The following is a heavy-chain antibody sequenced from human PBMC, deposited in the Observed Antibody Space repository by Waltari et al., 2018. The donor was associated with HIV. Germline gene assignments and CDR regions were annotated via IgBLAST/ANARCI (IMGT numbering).Heavy chain of an antibody. CDR2: ISGSGGST. CDR1: GFTFRKYA. Sequence: EVQLLESGGGLVQPGGSLRLSCAASGFTFRKYALSWVRQAPGKGLEWVSSISGSGGSTYYADSVKGRFTVSRDNSKDTLFLQMNSLRAEDTALYYCAKEGIIVITDAFDIWGQGTMVIVSS. V-gene: IGHV3-23*01. D-gene: IGHD3-22*01. J-gene: IGHJ3*02. CDR3: AKEGIIVITDAFDI.